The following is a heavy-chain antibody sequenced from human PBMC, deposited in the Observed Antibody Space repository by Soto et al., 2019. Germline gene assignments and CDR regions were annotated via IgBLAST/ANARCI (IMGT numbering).Heavy chain of an antibody. D-gene: IGHD4-17*01. J-gene: IGHJ4*02. Sequence: QVQLQESGPGLVKPSETLSLTCTVSGGSISSYYWSWIRQPPGKGLEWIGYIYYSGSTYYNPSLKSRVTISVDTSKNQFSLKLSSVTAADTAVYYCARDYGGNSDYWGQGTLVTVSS. V-gene: IGHV4-59*01. CDR1: GGSISSYY. CDR2: IYYSGST. CDR3: ARDYGGNSDY.